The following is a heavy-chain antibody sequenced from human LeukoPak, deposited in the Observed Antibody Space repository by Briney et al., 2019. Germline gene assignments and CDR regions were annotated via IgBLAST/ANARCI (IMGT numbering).Heavy chain of an antibody. D-gene: IGHD2-2*01. CDR3: ASSSSSHPYCFDY. CDR1: GFTFSGHN. Sequence: GGSLRLSCAASGFTFSGHNMNWVRQAPGKGLEWISFVSISSGTIYYADSVKGRFRISRDNAKSSLDLEMNSLRAEDTAVYYCASSSSSHPYCFDYWGQGTLVTVSS. J-gene: IGHJ4*02. CDR2: VSISSGTI. V-gene: IGHV3-48*04.